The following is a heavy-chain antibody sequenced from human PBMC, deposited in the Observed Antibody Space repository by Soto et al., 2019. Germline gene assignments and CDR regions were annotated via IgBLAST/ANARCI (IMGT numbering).Heavy chain of an antibody. CDR1: GFSFHEYT. D-gene: IGHD4-17*01. V-gene: IGHV3-23*01. J-gene: IGHJ4*02. Sequence: GGSLRLSCAASGFSFHEYTMDWVRQAPGKGLEWVSGIYGAASGIYYADSVKGRFTISRDNSRNTVYLQMNNLRAEDTAVSYCAKDRHPDGVWDIDWWGQGARVTVSS. CDR2: IYGAASGI. CDR3: AKDRHPDGVWDIDW.